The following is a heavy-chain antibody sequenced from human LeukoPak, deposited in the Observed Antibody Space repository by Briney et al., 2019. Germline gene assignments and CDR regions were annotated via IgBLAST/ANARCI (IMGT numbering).Heavy chain of an antibody. V-gene: IGHV3-48*01. CDR1: GFTFSSYS. CDR3: ARDGLYYGSGSLGDY. J-gene: IGHJ4*02. Sequence: QPGGSLRLSCAASGFTFSSYSMNWVRQAPGKGLDWVSYISSSSSTIYYADSVKGRFTISRDNAKNSLYLQMNSLRAEDTAVYYCARDGLYYGSGSLGDYWGQGTLVTVSS. CDR2: ISSSSSTI. D-gene: IGHD3-10*01.